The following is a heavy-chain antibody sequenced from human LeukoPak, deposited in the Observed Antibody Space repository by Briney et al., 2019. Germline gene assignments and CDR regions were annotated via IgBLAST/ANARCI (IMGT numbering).Heavy chain of an antibody. Sequence: ETLSLTCAVYGGSFSGYYWSWVRQAPGKGLEWVSVIYSGGSTYYADSVKGRFTISRDNSKNTLYLQMNSLRAEDTAVYYCARDPQQLVEGDYWGQGTLVTVSS. CDR2: IYSGGST. CDR1: GGSFSGYY. D-gene: IGHD6-13*01. CDR3: ARDPQQLVEGDY. J-gene: IGHJ4*02. V-gene: IGHV3-66*01.